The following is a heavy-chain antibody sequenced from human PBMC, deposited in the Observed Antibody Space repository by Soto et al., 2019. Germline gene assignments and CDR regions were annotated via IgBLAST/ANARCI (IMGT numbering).Heavy chain of an antibody. D-gene: IGHD4-17*01. CDR2: FSDGSGST. CDR3: ATTTVTRVYYYYGMDV. Sequence: GSLRLSCAASGFTFSSYAMSWVRQAPGKGLEWVSSFSDGSGSTYYADSVKGRFTISRDNSKNTLYLQMNSLRAEDTAVYYCATTTVTRVYYYYGMDVWGQGTTVTVSS. CDR1: GFTFSSYA. V-gene: IGHV3-23*01. J-gene: IGHJ6*02.